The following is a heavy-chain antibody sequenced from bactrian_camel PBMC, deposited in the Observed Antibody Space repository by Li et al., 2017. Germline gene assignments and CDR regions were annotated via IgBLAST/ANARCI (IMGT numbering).Heavy chain of an antibody. V-gene: IGHV3S6*01. CDR1: GYAYNRQTTHVSYC. CDR3: KTERTSGAVSWTMCPSAY. D-gene: IGHD4*01. Sequence: VQLVESGGGSVQAGGSLRLSCTVSGYAYNRQTTHVSYCLAWFRQAAGKEREAVASIVNDGSATYQNTVKGRFTISRARNKNTVYLQMSSLKPEDMAMYYCKTERTSGAVSWTMCPSAYWGQGSQVTVS. J-gene: IGHJ4*01. CDR2: IVNDGSAT.